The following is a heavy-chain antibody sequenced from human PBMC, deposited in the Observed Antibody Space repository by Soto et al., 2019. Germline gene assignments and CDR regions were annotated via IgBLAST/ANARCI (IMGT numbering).Heavy chain of an antibody. V-gene: IGHV3-30*18. CDR3: AKDLRIAVAGTDYFDS. CDR2: ISYDVTNK. CDR1: GFTFSDYA. D-gene: IGHD6-19*01. Sequence: PGGSLRLSCAASGFTFSDYAMHWVRQAPGKGLEWVAVISYDVTNKYYADSVKGRFTISRDNSKNTLYLQMNSLRAEDTAVYYCAKDLRIAVAGTDYFDSWGQGTLVTVSS. J-gene: IGHJ4*02.